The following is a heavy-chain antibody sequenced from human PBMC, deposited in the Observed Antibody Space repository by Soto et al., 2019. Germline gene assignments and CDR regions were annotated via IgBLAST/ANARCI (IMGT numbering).Heavy chain of an antibody. CDR2: IYGGGTT. V-gene: IGHV3-53*01. CDR3: VETTGWPGFDF. CDR1: GFTVSSKY. Sequence: EVQLVESGGGLIQPGGSLRLSCAASGFTVSSKYMTWVRQAPGKGLEWVSVIYGGGTTYYADSVQGRFTISRDNSTNLLYLQMNRQRAEESAVYYCVETTGWPGFDFWGQGTLVTVSS. D-gene: IGHD6-19*01. J-gene: IGHJ4*02.